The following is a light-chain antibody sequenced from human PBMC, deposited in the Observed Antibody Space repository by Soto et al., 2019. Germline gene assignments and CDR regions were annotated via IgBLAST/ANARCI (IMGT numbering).Light chain of an antibody. V-gene: IGKV3-20*01. J-gene: IGKJ1*01. CDR1: QSVSFSY. Sequence: EIVLTQSPGTLSLSPVERATLSCRASQSVSFSYLAWYQQKPGQAPRLLIYGASSRATGIPDRFSGSGSGTDFTLTISRLEPEDFAVYYCQQYGSSPPWTFGQGTKVEIK. CDR3: QQYGSSPPWT. CDR2: GAS.